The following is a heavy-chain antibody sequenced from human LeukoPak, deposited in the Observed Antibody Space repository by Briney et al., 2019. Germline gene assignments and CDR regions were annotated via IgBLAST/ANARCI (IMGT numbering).Heavy chain of an antibody. CDR2: ISYDGSNK. CDR1: GFTFSSYG. CDR3: AKGYCSGGSCYWPPHFDY. J-gene: IGHJ4*02. D-gene: IGHD2-15*01. V-gene: IGHV3-30*18. Sequence: SGGSLRLSCAASGFTFSSYGMHWVRQAPGKGLEWVAVISYDGSNKYYADSVKGRFTISRDNSKNTLYLQMNSLRAEDTAVYYCAKGYCSGGSCYWPPHFDYWGQGTLVTISS.